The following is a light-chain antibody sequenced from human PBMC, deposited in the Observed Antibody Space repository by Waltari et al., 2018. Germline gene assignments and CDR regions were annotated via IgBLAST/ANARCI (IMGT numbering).Light chain of an antibody. CDR1: QSVSRA. CDR2: GAS. V-gene: IGKV3-20*01. CDR3: QHFVRLPAT. J-gene: IGKJ1*01. Sequence: EIVLTQSPGTLSLSPGERATPSCRASQSVSRALAWYQQKPGQAPRLLIYGASSRATGIPDRFSGSGSGTDFSLTISRLEPEDFAVYYCQHFVRLPATFGQGTKVEIK.